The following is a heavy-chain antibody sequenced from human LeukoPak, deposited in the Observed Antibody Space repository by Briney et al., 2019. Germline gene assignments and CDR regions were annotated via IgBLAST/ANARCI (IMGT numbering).Heavy chain of an antibody. J-gene: IGHJ5*02. V-gene: IGHV4-39*01. CDR2: IYYSGST. CDR3: ARPEGFDP. Sequence: PSETLSLTCTVSGGSISGSSYYWGWIRQPPGKGLEWIGSIYYSGSTYYNPSLKSRVTISVDTSKNQFSLKLSSVTAADTAVYYCARPEGFDPWGQGTLVTVSS. CDR1: GGSISGSSYY.